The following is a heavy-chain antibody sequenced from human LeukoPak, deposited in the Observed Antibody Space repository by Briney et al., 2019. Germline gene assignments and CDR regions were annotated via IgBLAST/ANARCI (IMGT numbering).Heavy chain of an antibody. CDR1: GGSISSGSYY. V-gene: IGHV4-61*02. CDR3: ARDTTVHFDY. Sequence: PSETLSLTCTVSGGSISSGSYYWSWIRQPAGKGLEWIGRIYTSGSTNYNPSLKSRVTISVDTSKNQFSLKLSSVTAADTAVYYCARDTTVHFDYWGQGTLVTVSP. CDR2: IYTSGST. D-gene: IGHD4-17*01. J-gene: IGHJ4*02.